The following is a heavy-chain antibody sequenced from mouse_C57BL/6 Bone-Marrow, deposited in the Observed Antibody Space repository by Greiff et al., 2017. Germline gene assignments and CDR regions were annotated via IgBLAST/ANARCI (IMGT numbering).Heavy chain of an antibody. V-gene: IGHV1-59*01. D-gene: IGHD2-3*01. CDR1: GYTFTSYW. CDR2: IDPSDSYT. J-gene: IGHJ3*01. CDR3: ARWLLPFAY. Sequence: VQLQQPGAELVRPGTSVKLSCKASGYTFTSYWMHWVKQRPGQGLEWIGVIDPSDSYTNYNQKFKGKATLTVDTSSSTAYMQLSSLTSEDSAVYYCARWLLPFAYWGQGTLVTVSA.